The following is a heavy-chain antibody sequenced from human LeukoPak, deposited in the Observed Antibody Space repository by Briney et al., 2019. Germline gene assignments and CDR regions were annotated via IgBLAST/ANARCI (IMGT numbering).Heavy chain of an antibody. D-gene: IGHD3-22*01. CDR3: ARVLMDYYDSSGYSLNAFDI. CDR1: FTFXSYS. J-gene: IGHJ3*02. Sequence: FTFXSYSXXWVRQAPGKGLEXVSSISSSSSYIYYADSVKGRFTISRDNAKNSLYLQMNSLRAEDTAVYYCARVLMDYYDSSGYSLNAFDIWGQGTMVTVSS. V-gene: IGHV3-21*01. CDR2: ISSSSSYI.